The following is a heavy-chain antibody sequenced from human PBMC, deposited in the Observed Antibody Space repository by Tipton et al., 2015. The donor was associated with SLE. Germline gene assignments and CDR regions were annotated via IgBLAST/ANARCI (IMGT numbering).Heavy chain of an antibody. D-gene: IGHD6-13*01. V-gene: IGHV4-34*01. CDR1: GGSFNTYY. Sequence: TLSLTCTVYGGSFNTYYWNWIRQPPGKGLEWIGEIDHSGSTNYNPSLKSRLTISVDTSKNQFSLKLSSVTAADTAVYYCAGGIAAAETTKKLNWFDPWGQGTLITVSS. CDR3: AGGIAAAETTKKLNWFDP. J-gene: IGHJ5*02. CDR2: IDHSGST.